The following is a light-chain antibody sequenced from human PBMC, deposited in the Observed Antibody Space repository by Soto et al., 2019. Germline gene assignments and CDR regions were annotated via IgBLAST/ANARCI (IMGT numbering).Light chain of an antibody. Sequence: QSALTQPASVSGSPGQSITISCIGTSSDVGGYNYVSWYQQHPGKAPKLMIYDVSNRPSGVSNRFSGSKSGNTASLTISGLQAEDEADYYCSSYTGSSTYVVFGGGTKLTVL. CDR2: DVS. J-gene: IGLJ2*01. V-gene: IGLV2-14*01. CDR3: SSYTGSSTYVV. CDR1: SSDVGGYNY.